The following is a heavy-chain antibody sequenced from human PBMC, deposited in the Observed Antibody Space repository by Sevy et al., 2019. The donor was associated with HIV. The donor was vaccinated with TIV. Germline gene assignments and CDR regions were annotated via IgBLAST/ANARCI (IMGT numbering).Heavy chain of an antibody. Sequence: GGSLRLSCAASGFTFSSYSMNWVRQAPGKGLEWVSSISSSSYIYYADSVKGRFTISRDNAKNSLYLQMNSLRAEDTAVYYCARDLDYGDYFVRAFDIWGQGTMVTVSS. CDR1: GFTFSSYS. D-gene: IGHD4-17*01. CDR2: ISSSSYI. V-gene: IGHV3-21*01. CDR3: ARDLDYGDYFVRAFDI. J-gene: IGHJ3*02.